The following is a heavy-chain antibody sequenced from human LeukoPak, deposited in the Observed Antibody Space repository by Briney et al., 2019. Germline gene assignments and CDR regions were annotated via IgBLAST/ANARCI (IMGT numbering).Heavy chain of an antibody. CDR3: ARDPPYYDSSGRDDAFDI. V-gene: IGHV4-31*03. CDR1: GGSISSGGYY. Sequence: SQTLSLTCTVSGGSISSGGYYWSWIRQHPGKGLEWIGYIYYSGSTYYNPSLKSRVTISVDTSKNQFSLKLSSVIAADTAVYYCARDPPYYDSSGRDDAFDIWGQGTMVTVSS. D-gene: IGHD3-22*01. J-gene: IGHJ3*02. CDR2: IYYSGST.